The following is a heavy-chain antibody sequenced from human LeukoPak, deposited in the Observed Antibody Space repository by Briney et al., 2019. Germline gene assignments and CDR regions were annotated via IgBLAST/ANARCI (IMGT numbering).Heavy chain of an antibody. Sequence: GGSLRLSCAASGFTFSSYAMSWVRQAPGQGLEWVSTIRGSGDTYYADSVKGRFTISRDNSKNTLHLQMNSLRAEDTAVYYCAKKGPTMIPGNYFDYWGQGTLVTVSS. CDR3: AKKGPTMIPGNYFDY. D-gene: IGHD3-22*01. V-gene: IGHV3-23*01. CDR1: GFTFSSYA. J-gene: IGHJ4*02. CDR2: IRGSGDT.